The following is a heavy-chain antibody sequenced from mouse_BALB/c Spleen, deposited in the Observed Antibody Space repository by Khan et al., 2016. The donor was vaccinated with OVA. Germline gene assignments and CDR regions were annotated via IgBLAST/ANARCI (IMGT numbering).Heavy chain of an antibody. D-gene: IGHD1-1*01. CDR3: ARSGYGSLVY. V-gene: IGHV1-77*01. CDR1: GYTFTDYV. Sequence: QVQLKQSGPELVKPGSSMKMSCKASGYTFTDYVLNWAKQRTGQGLEWIGQIFPGSGDTYYNEKFKGKATLTADKSSNTVYMQLGSLTSEDSAVYFCARSGYGSLVYWGQGTTLTVSS. CDR2: IFPGSGDT. J-gene: IGHJ2*01.